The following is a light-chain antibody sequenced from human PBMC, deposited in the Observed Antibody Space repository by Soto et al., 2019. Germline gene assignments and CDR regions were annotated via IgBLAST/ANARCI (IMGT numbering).Light chain of an antibody. CDR3: QQYGSSPGT. V-gene: IGKV3-20*01. CDR2: GAP. Sequence: EIVLTQSPGTLSLSPGERATLSCWASQSVSSSYLAWSKQKPGQPPRLLIYGAPSRAAGIPNRFSGSGSGTDFTLTISRLEPEDFAVYYCQQYGSSPGTFGQGTKLEIK. J-gene: IGKJ2*01. CDR1: QSVSSSY.